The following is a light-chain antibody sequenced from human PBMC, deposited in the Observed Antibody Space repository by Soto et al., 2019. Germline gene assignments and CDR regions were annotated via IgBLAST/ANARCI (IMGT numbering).Light chain of an antibody. CDR1: QSISSY. CDR2: AAS. J-gene: IGKJ3*01. Sequence: DIQMTKSPSSLSASVGDRVTITCRASQSISSYLNWYQQKPGKAPKLLIYAASSLQSGVPSRFSGSGSGTDFTITISSLQPEDVATYYCQPSYSTLFPFGPGTK. V-gene: IGKV1-39*01. CDR3: QPSYSTLFP.